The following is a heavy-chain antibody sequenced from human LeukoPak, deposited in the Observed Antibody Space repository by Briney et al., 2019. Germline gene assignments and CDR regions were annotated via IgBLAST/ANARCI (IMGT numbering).Heavy chain of an antibody. CDR3: AREAGCSGGRCYSDYYGMDV. CDR2: ILPLFGTA. D-gene: IGHD2-15*01. J-gene: IGHJ6*04. CDR1: GGTFNRYA. Sequence: VKGSCKASGGTFNRYAISWVRHAPGDGLECIGEILPLFGTANYAQKFQGRDTITADECPSTAYMELSSLGSEDTAVYYCAREAGCSGGRCYSDYYGMDVWGKGTTVTVSS. V-gene: IGHV1-69*13.